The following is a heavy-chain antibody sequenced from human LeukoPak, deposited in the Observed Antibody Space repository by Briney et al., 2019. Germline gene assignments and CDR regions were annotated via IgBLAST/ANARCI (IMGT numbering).Heavy chain of an antibody. CDR1: GGSISSYY. Sequence: PSETLSLTCTVSGGSISSYYWSLIRQPAGKGLEWIGRIYTSGSTNYNPSLKSRVTMSVDTSKNQFSLKLSSVTAADTAVYYCARESSSGWLYYFDYWGQGTLVTVSS. J-gene: IGHJ4*02. CDR2: IYTSGST. D-gene: IGHD6-19*01. CDR3: ARESSSGWLYYFDY. V-gene: IGHV4-4*07.